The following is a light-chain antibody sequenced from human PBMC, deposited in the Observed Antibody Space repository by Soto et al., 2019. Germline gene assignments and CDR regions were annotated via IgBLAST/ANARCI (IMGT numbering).Light chain of an antibody. CDR2: GAS. V-gene: IGKV3-15*01. CDR1: QSIGRN. Sequence: EVVMTQSPATLSVSPGETATLXXRASQSIGRNLAWYQQKPGQAPRVXIYGASTRATGIPARFSGSGSGTEFTLTISSLQSEDFAVYYCQQYNNWPRTFGQGTKVDI. CDR3: QQYNNWPRT. J-gene: IGKJ1*01.